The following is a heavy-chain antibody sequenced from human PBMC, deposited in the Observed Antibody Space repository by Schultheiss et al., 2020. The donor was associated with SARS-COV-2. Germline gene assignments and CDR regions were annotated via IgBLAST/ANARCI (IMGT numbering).Heavy chain of an antibody. D-gene: IGHD3-10*01. CDR3: ARDLRYGSVDY. CDR2: VYYSGST. CDR1: GGSIRGYY. V-gene: IGHV4-59*12. J-gene: IGHJ4*02. Sequence: SETLSLTCSVSGGSIRGYYWSWIRQPPGKGLEWIAYVYYSGSTNYNPSLKSRVTISIDTSENQFSLKLSSVTAADTAVYYCARDLRYGSVDYWGQGTLVTVSS.